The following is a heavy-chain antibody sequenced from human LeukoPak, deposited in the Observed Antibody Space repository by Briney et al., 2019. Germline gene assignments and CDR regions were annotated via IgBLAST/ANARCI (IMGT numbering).Heavy chain of an antibody. D-gene: IGHD1-26*01. J-gene: IGHJ4*02. CDR2: IYHSGST. Sequence: PSETLSLTCTVSGYSISSGYYWGWIRQPPGKGLEWIGSIYHSGSTYYNPSLKSRVTISVDTSKNQFSLKLSSVTAADTAVYYCARIVGAPIDYWGQGTLVTVSS. CDR1: GYSISSGYY. V-gene: IGHV4-38-2*02. CDR3: ARIVGAPIDY.